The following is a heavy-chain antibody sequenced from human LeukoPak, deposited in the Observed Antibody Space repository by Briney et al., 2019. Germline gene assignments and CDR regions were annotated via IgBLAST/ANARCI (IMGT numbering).Heavy chain of an antibody. Sequence: GGSLRLSCAASGFSFSYYAFHWVRQAPGKGLEWVAVMSSHGNNKNYADSVKGRFTISRDNSKNTLYLQMDSLRPEDAARYYCARDLRIPSGPFDLWGLGTLVTVSS. CDR1: GFSFSYYA. CDR3: ARDLRIPSGPFDL. D-gene: IGHD2-15*01. J-gene: IGHJ4*02. V-gene: IGHV3-30*04. CDR2: MSSHGNNK.